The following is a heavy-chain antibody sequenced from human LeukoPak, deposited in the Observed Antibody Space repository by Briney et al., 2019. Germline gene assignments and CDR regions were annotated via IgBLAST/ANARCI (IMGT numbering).Heavy chain of an antibody. J-gene: IGHJ4*02. CDR3: ARGAVAGDYFDY. CDR2: IYTSGST. D-gene: IGHD6-19*01. V-gene: IGHV4-61*02. CDR1: GGSISSGSYY. Sequence: PSQTLSLTCTVSGGSISSGSYYWSWIRQPAGKGLERIGRIYTSGSTNYNPSLKSRVTISVDTSKNQFSLKLSSVTAADTAVYYCARGAVAGDYFDYWGQGTLVTVSS.